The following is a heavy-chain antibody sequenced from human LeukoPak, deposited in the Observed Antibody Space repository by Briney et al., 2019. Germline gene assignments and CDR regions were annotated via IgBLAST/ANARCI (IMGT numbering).Heavy chain of an antibody. CDR2: IYYSGFT. CDR3: ARGPSSTWSYYMDV. D-gene: IGHD6-13*01. J-gene: IGHJ6*03. V-gene: IGHV4-59*01. CDR1: GGSISTNY. Sequence: PSETLSLTCTVSGGSISTNYWNWIRQPPGKGLEWIVYIYYSGFTNYNPSLKSRVTMSVDTSKNQFSVRLSYVTAADTAVYFCARGPSSTWSYYMDVWGKGTTVTVSS.